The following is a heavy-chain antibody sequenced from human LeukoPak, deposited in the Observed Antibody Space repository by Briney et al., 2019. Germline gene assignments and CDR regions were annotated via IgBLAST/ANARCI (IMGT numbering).Heavy chain of an antibody. V-gene: IGHV4-30-4*01. J-gene: IGHJ4*02. CDR3: AREGSSSKGFDY. CDR1: GGSISSGDYY. D-gene: IGHD6-6*01. CDR2: IYYSVST. Sequence: SETLSLTCTVSGGSISSGDYYWRWIRQPPGRGLEWIGYIYYSVSTYYNPSLKNRVTISVDTSKDQFSLKLSSVTAADTAVYYCAREGSSSKGFDYWGQGTLVTVSS.